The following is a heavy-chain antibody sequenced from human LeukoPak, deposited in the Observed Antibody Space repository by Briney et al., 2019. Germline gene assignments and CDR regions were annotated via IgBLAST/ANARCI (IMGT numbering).Heavy chain of an antibody. CDR2: IYYSGST. D-gene: IGHD3-10*01. J-gene: IGHJ4*02. CDR1: GGSTSSSSYY. V-gene: IGHV4-39*01. Sequence: SETLSLTCTVSGGSTSSSSYYWGWIRQPPGKGLEWIGSIYYSGSTYYNPSLKSRVTISVDTSKNQFSLKLSSVTAADTAVYYCARGGYYYGSGSHGLPDYWGQGTLVTVSS. CDR3: ARGGYYYGSGSHGLPDY.